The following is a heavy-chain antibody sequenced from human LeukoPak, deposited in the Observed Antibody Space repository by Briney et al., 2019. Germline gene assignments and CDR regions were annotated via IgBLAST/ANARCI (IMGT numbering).Heavy chain of an antibody. Sequence: GGSLRLSCAASGFTFSSYWMSWVRQAPGKGLEWVANIKQDGSEKYYVDSVKGRFTISRDNAKNSLYLQMNSLRAEDTAVYYCARDSNYDILTGLDAFDIWGQGTMVTVSS. CDR1: GFTFSSYW. D-gene: IGHD3-9*01. CDR3: ARDSNYDILTGLDAFDI. V-gene: IGHV3-7*01. J-gene: IGHJ3*02. CDR2: IKQDGSEK.